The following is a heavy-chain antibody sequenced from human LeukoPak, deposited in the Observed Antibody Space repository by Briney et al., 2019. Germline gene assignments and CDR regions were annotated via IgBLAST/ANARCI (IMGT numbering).Heavy chain of an antibody. D-gene: IGHD3-22*01. CDR2: ISPSGDST. CDR3: AIMHGYYDGSGFWVQ. J-gene: IGHJ4*02. CDR1: GFTFSNYA. Sequence: PGGSLSLSCATSGFTFSNYAMSWVRPAPGKGLEWVSFISPSGDSTSNADSLEGGFALSRENLRNTLYLQMNSLRDEDTGVYYCAIMHGYYDGSGFWVQWGQGTLVTVSS. V-gene: IGHV3-23*01.